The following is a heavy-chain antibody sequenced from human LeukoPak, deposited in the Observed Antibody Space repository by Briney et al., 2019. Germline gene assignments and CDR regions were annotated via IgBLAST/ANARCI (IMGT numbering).Heavy chain of an antibody. CDR1: GGSISSVGYY. CDR2: IYNSGST. CDR3: ARDSVLDY. J-gene: IGHJ4*02. D-gene: IGHD6-6*01. Sequence: SETLSLTCTVSGGSISSVGYYWSWIRQHPGKGLEWIGYIYNSGSTYHNPSLKSRVTISVDTSKNQFSLKLSSVTAADTAVYYCARDSVLDYWGQGTLVTVSS. V-gene: IGHV4-31*03.